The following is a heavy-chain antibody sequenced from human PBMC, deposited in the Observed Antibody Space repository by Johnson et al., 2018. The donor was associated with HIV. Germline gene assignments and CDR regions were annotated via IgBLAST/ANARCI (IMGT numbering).Heavy chain of an antibody. J-gene: IGHJ3*02. CDR3: ARGGARSGGFSSAFDI. V-gene: IGHV3-20*04. D-gene: IGHD2-15*01. CDR2: INWNGGST. CDR1: GFTFDDYG. Sequence: VQLVESGGGVVRPGGSLRLSCAASGFTFDDYGMSWVRQAPGKGLEWVSGINWNGGSTGYADSVKGRFTISRDNAKNSLYLQMNSLIAEDTAVYCCARGGARSGGFSSAFDIWGQGKMVTVSS.